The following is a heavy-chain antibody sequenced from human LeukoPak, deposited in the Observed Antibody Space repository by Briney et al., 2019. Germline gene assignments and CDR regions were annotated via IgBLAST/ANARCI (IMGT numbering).Heavy chain of an antibody. Sequence: PGGSLRLSCVASGFTFSSYGMSWVRQAPGKGLEWVSSISGSGGSTYYADSVKGRFTISRDNSKSTLYLQMNSLRAEDTAIYYCAKAGSIRFDYWGQGTLVTVSS. D-gene: IGHD1-26*01. J-gene: IGHJ4*02. V-gene: IGHV3-23*01. CDR3: AKAGSIRFDY. CDR1: GFTFSSYG. CDR2: ISGSGGST.